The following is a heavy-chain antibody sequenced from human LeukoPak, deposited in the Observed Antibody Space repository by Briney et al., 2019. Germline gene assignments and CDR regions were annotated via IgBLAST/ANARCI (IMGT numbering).Heavy chain of an antibody. CDR1: GFTFSSYA. D-gene: IGHD4-11*01. J-gene: IGHJ6*02. Sequence: PGGSLRLSCAASGFTFSSYAMSWVRQAPGKGLEWVSAISGSGGGTYYADSVKGRFTISRDNSKNTLYLQMNSLRAEDTAVYYCAKQLTTRWYYYYGMDVWGQGTTVTVSS. CDR3: AKQLTTRWYYYYGMDV. CDR2: ISGSGGGT. V-gene: IGHV3-23*01.